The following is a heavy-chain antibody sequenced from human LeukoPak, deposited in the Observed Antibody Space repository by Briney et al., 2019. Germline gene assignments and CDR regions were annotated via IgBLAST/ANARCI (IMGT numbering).Heavy chain of an antibody. D-gene: IGHD3-10*01. CDR3: ARRRFGDLGGWYFDY. J-gene: IGHJ4*02. V-gene: IGHV5-51*01. CDR1: GYSFTSYW. CDR2: IDRGDSDT. Sequence: GESLKISCKGSGYSFTSYWIGWVRQMPVKGLEWMGIIDRGDSDTRYRPSFQRQVTMSADQYISTAYLQWSSLKASDTAMYYCARRRFGDLGGWYFDYWGQGTLVTVSS.